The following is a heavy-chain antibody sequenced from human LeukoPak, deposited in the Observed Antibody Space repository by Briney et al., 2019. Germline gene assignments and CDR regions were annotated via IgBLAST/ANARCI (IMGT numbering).Heavy chain of an antibody. CDR1: GGSISSCNYY. J-gene: IGHJ5*02. CDR2: IYYSGNT. Sequence: SETLSLTCTVSGGSISSCNYYWGWIRQPPGKGLEWIGSIYYSGNTYYNPSLKSRVTISVDTSKNHFSLNLNSVTAADTAMYYCARHAHYDFVTGLFDPWGQGTLVTVSS. V-gene: IGHV4-39*01. CDR3: ARHAHYDFVTGLFDP. D-gene: IGHD3-3*01.